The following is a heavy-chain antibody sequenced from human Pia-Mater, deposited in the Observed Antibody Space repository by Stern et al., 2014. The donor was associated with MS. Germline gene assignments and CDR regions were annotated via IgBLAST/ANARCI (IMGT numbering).Heavy chain of an antibody. Sequence: QDQLVQSGAEVKKPGSSVKVSCKASGDTFSSYALSWVRQAPGQGLEWMGGLIPFFGATRSAQKFQGRVTIPPEESTGTAFLELSSLTSEDTAVYYCALRRSYYVYWGQGTLVTVSS. CDR3: ALRRSYYVY. CDR1: GDTFSSYA. CDR2: LIPFFGAT. J-gene: IGHJ4*02. V-gene: IGHV1-69*05. D-gene: IGHD1-26*01.